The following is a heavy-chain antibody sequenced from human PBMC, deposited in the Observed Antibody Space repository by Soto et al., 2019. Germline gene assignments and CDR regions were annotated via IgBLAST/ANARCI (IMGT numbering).Heavy chain of an antibody. V-gene: IGHV3-53*01. D-gene: IGHD3-22*01. Sequence: GGSLRLSCAASGFTVSSNYMSWVRQAPGKGLEWVSVIYSGGSTYYADSVKGRFTISRDNSKNTLYLQMNSLRAEDTAVYYCARWASYYYDSSDPPYYYYGMDVWGQGTTVTVSS. CDR1: GFTVSSNY. CDR2: IYSGGST. J-gene: IGHJ6*02. CDR3: ARWASYYYDSSDPPYYYYGMDV.